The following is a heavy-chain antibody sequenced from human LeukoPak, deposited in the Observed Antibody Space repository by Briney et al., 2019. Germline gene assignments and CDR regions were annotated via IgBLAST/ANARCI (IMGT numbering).Heavy chain of an antibody. J-gene: IGHJ6*02. CDR2: TYYRSKWYN. Sequence: SQTLSLTCAISGDSVSSNSAAWNWIRQSPSRGLEWLGRTYYRSKWYNDYAVSVKSRITINPDTSKNQFSLQLNSVTPEDTAVYYCARIAVAGKGVDYYYGMDVWSQGTTVTVSS. V-gene: IGHV6-1*01. CDR1: GDSVSSNSAA. CDR3: ARIAVAGKGVDYYYGMDV. D-gene: IGHD6-19*01.